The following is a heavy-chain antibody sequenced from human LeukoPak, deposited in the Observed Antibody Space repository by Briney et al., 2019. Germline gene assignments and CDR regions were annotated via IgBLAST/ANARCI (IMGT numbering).Heavy chain of an antibody. CDR1: GFTFDDYA. D-gene: IGHD3-3*01. J-gene: IGHJ4*02. Sequence: PGGSLRPSCAASGFTFDDYAMHWVRQAPGKGLEWVSLISGDGGSTYYADSVKGRFTISRDNSKNSLYLQMNSLRTEDTALYYCAKGAWSFGYFDYWGQGTLVTVSS. CDR3: AKGAWSFGYFDY. V-gene: IGHV3-43*02. CDR2: ISGDGGST.